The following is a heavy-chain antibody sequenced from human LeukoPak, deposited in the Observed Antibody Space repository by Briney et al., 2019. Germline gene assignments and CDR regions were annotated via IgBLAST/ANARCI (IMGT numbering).Heavy chain of an antibody. CDR2: IYPGDSDT. J-gene: IGHJ6*02. Sequence: GESLKISCKGSGYSFINYWIGWVRQMPGKGLEWMGIIYPGDSDTRYSPSFQGQVTISADKSISTAYLQWSSLKASDTAMYYCARLAYYDSSVQVLDVWGQGTTVTVSS. V-gene: IGHV5-51*01. D-gene: IGHD3-22*01. CDR3: ARLAYYDSSVQVLDV. CDR1: GYSFINYW.